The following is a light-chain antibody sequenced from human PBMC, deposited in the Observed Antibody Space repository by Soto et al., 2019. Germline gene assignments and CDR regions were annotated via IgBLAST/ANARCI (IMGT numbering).Light chain of an antibody. CDR1: QSVSTNY. Sequence: EIVLTQSPGTLSLSPGDRVTLSCRASQSVSTNYFSWYQQKPGQAPRLLIYATSSRAVGIPDRFSGSGSETDFPLTISRLEPEDFAMYYCQQYGDYHSPVYSFGQGTRLEI. V-gene: IGKV3-20*01. J-gene: IGKJ2*03. CDR2: ATS. CDR3: QQYGDYHSPVYS.